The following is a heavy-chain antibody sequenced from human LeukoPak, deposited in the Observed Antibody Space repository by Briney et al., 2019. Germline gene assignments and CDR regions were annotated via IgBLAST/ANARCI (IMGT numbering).Heavy chain of an antibody. CDR1: GFTVSSNY. CDR2: IYSGGST. D-gene: IGHD2-15*01. CDR3: ARDGYCSGGSCYNYYYYGMDV. J-gene: IGHJ6*02. Sequence: GGSLRLSCAASGFTVSSNYMSWVRQAPGKGLEWVSVIYSGGSTYYADSVKGRFTISRDNSRNTLYLQMNILGAEDTAVYYCARDGYCSGGSCYNYYYYGMDVWGQGTTVTVSS. V-gene: IGHV3-53*01.